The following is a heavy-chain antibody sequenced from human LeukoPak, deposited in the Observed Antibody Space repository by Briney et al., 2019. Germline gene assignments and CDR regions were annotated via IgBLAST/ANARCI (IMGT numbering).Heavy chain of an antibody. J-gene: IGHJ4*02. CDR1: GGFISSHF. D-gene: IGHD3-10*01. Sequence: PSETLSLTCTVFGGFISSHFWSWVRQPPGKGLEWIGNVYYTGSTNYNPSLKSRITVSVDTSKNQFSLKLSSVTAADTAVYYCARSYNSGSYYPYYFDYWGQGTLVTVSS. CDR3: ARSYNSGSYYPYYFDY. CDR2: VYYTGST. V-gene: IGHV4-59*11.